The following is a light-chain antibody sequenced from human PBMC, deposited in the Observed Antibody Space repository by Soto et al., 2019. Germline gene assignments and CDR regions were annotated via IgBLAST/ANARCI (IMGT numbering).Light chain of an antibody. CDR1: QGISSY. CDR2: AAS. CDR3: QQLNSYPFT. V-gene: IGKV1-9*01. Sequence: DIQLTQSPSFLSASVGDRVTITCRASQGISSYLAWYQQRPGKAPKLLIYAASTLQSGVPSRFSGSGSGTDFTLTISSMQPEDFATYCCQQLNSYPFTFGPGTKVDIK. J-gene: IGKJ3*01.